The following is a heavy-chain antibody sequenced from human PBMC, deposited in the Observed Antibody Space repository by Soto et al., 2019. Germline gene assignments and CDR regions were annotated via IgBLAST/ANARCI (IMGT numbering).Heavy chain of an antibody. V-gene: IGHV4-34*01. CDR3: ARGRFLFPRGYYYDSSGTKPRGILDY. D-gene: IGHD3-22*01. Sequence: QVQLQQWGAGLLKPSETLSLTCAVYGGSFSGYYWSWIRQPPGKGLEWIGEINHSGSTNYNPSLKSRVTISVDTSKNQFSLKLSSVTAADTAVYYCARGRFLFPRGYYYDSSGTKPRGILDYWGQGTLVTVSS. J-gene: IGHJ4*02. CDR1: GGSFSGYY. CDR2: INHSGST.